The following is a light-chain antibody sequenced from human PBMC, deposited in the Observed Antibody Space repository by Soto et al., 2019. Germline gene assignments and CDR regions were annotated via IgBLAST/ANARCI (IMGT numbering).Light chain of an antibody. V-gene: IGKV1-5*03. CDR3: QQYNIYSPRNP. CDR2: KAS. Sequence: DLQMTQSPSTLSASVGDRVTITCRASQSISSWLAWYQQKPGKAPKLLIYKASYLESGVPSRFSGSGSGTEFTLTISSLQPDDFATYYCQQYNIYSPRNPFGQGTKVEIK. CDR1: QSISSW. J-gene: IGKJ1*01.